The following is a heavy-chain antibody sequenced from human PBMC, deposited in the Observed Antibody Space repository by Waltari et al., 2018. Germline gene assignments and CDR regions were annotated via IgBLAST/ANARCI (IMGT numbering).Heavy chain of an antibody. CDR2: IYTSGST. CDR3: ASGISDYYYMDV. Sequence: QVQLQESGPGLVKPSQTLSLTCTVSGGSISSGSYDWSWIRQPAGKGLEWIGRIYTSGSTNYNPSLKSRVTISVDTSKNQFSLKLSSVTAADTAVYYCASGISDYYYMDVWGKGTTVTVSS. CDR1: GGSISSGSYD. J-gene: IGHJ6*03. V-gene: IGHV4-61*02. D-gene: IGHD1-20*01.